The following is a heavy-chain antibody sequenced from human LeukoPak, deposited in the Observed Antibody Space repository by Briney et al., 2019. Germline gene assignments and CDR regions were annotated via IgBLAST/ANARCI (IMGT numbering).Heavy chain of an antibody. V-gene: IGHV3-53*01. CDR1: GFTVSSNY. J-gene: IGHJ4*02. CDR2: IYSGGST. CDR3: ARERYYCSGGSCYSSFDY. Sequence: GGSLRLSCAVSGFTVSSNYISWVRQAPGKGLEWVSVIYSGGSTYYADSVKGRFTISRDNSKNTLYLQMNSLRAEDTAVYYCARERYYCSGGSCYSSFDYWGQGTLVTVSS. D-gene: IGHD2-15*01.